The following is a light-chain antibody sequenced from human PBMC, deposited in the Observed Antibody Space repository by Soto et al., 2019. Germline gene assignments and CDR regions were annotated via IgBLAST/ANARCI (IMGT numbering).Light chain of an antibody. CDR3: KSYTSRSTYV. CDR1: SSDVGGYNS. CDR2: DVS. V-gene: IGLV2-14*03. J-gene: IGLJ1*01. Sequence: ALTQPASVSGSPGQSITISCTGTSSDVGGYNSVSWYQHHPGKAPKLMIYDVSNRSSGVSSRFSGSKSDNTASLTISGLQAEDEADYYCKSYTSRSTYVFGTGTKLTVL.